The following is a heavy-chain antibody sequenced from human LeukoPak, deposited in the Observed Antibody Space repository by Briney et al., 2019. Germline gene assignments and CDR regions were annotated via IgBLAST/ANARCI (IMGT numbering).Heavy chain of an antibody. J-gene: IGHJ4*02. Sequence: GGSLRLSCAASGFTFSSYWMHWVRQAPGKGLGWVSAIGGSGNTYYADSVKGRFTTSRDNSKNTLFLQMNSLRAEDTAVYYCAKSGGAGRGLDYWGQGTLVTVSS. D-gene: IGHD1-26*01. CDR1: GFTFSSYW. V-gene: IGHV3-23*01. CDR2: IGGSGNT. CDR3: AKSGGAGRGLDY.